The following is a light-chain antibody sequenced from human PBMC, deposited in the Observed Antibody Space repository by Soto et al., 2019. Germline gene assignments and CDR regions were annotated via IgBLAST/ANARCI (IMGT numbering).Light chain of an antibody. CDR2: DAS. V-gene: IGKV3-11*01. J-gene: IGKJ1*01. Sequence: EIVLTQSPATLSLSPGERATLSCRASQSLSIYLAWYQQQRGQAPRLLIYDASNRATGIPARFSGSGSGTDFTLTISSLEPEGLSIYYCQHPNMWTFGQGTKVEIK. CDR3: QHPNMWT. CDR1: QSLSIY.